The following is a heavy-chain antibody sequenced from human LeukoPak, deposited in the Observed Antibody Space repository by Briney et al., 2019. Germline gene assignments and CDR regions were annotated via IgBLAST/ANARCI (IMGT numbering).Heavy chain of an antibody. CDR3: ARLCYDRSGYSDY. Sequence: ASVKVSCKASGYTFTGYYMHWVRQAPGQRLECMGWINPNSGGTNYTQKFQGRVTMTRDTSISTAYMELSRLRSDDTAVYYCARLCYDRSGYSDYWGQGTLVTVSS. CDR1: GYTFTGYY. D-gene: IGHD3-22*01. J-gene: IGHJ4*02. CDR2: INPNSGGT. V-gene: IGHV1-2*02.